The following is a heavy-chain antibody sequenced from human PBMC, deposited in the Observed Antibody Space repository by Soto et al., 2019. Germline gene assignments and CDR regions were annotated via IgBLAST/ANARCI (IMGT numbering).Heavy chain of an antibody. V-gene: IGHV4-31*03. CDR3: ARSDIVVVVAATTGLGWFDP. Sequence: SETLSLTCTVSGGSISSGGYYWSWIRQHPGKGLEWIGYIYYSGSTYYNPSLKSRVTISVDTSKNQFSLKLSSVTAADTAVYYCARSDIVVVVAATTGLGWFDPWGQGTLVTVSS. CDR2: IYYSGST. CDR1: GGSISSGGYY. D-gene: IGHD2-15*01. J-gene: IGHJ5*02.